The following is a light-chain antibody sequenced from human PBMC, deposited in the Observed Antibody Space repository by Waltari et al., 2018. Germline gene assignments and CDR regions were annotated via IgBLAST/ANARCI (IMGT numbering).Light chain of an antibody. CDR2: WAS. CDR1: QSGLYSVNNKNY. V-gene: IGKV4-1*01. J-gene: IGKJ2*01. Sequence: DIVMTQAPDPLVVTSAERATISRKSSQSGLYSVNNKNYLAWYQQKPGQPPKLRIYWASTRESGVPDRFSGSGSGTDFTLTISSLQAEDVAVYYCQQYSSYPYTFGQGTKLEIK. CDR3: QQYSSYPYT.